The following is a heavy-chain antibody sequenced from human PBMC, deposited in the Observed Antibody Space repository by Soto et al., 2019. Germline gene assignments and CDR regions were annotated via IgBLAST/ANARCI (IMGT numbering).Heavy chain of an antibody. Sequence: GGSLRLSCAASGFTVSSNYMSWVRQAPGKGLEWVSVIYSGGSTYYADSVKGRFTISRDNSKNTLYLQMNSLRAEDTAVYYCARDSGYSYGYALDYWGQGTLVTVSS. CDR3: ARDSGYSYGYALDY. CDR2: IYSGGST. J-gene: IGHJ4*02. V-gene: IGHV3-53*01. D-gene: IGHD5-18*01. CDR1: GFTVSSNY.